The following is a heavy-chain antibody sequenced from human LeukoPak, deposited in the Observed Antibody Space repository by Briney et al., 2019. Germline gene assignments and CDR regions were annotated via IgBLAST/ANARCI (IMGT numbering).Heavy chain of an antibody. CDR2: ISTTSRYI. D-gene: IGHD4-11*01. CDR3: ARGNSDYDHDY. J-gene: IGHJ4*02. CDR1: GFTFSSYS. V-gene: IGHV3-21*01. Sequence: PGGSLRLSCAASGFTFSSYSMNWVRQAPGKGLEWVSSISTTSRYIYYADSVKGRFTVSRDNAKNSLSLQMNNLRAEDTAVYYCARGNSDYDHDYWGQGTLVTVSS.